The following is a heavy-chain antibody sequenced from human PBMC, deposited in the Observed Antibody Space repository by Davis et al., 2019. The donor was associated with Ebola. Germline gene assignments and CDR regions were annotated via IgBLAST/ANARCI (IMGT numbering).Heavy chain of an antibody. CDR2: INHSGST. J-gene: IGHJ3*02. V-gene: IGHV4-34*01. CDR3: ARRVSDAFDI. CDR1: GGSFSGYY. Sequence: SETLSLTCAVYGGSFSGYYWSWIRQPPGKGLEWIGEINHSGSTNYNPSLNSRVTISVDTSKNQFSLKLSSVTAADTAVYYCARRVSDAFDIWGQGTMVTVSS.